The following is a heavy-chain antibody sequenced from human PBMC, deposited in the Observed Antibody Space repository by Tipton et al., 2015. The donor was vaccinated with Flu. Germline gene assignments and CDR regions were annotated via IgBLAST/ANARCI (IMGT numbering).Heavy chain of an antibody. J-gene: IGHJ4*02. V-gene: IGHV4-59*01. CDR1: GGSINSYF. CDR2: IYYSGTT. CDR3: ARDVWELPRVLAY. D-gene: IGHD1-26*01. Sequence: TLSLTCTVSGGSINSYFLTWIRQSPGKGLEWIGHIYYSGTTEYNPFLKSRITISADTSKKDFSLQLKSVTAADTAVYYCARDVWELPRVLAYWGQGVPVTVSS.